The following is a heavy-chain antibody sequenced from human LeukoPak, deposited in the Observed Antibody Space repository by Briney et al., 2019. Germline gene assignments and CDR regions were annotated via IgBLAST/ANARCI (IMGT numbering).Heavy chain of an antibody. V-gene: IGHV3-13*01. Sequence: GGSLRLSCAASGFTFSSYDMHWVRQATGKGLEWVSAIGTAGDTYYPGSVKGRFTISRENAKNSLYLQMNSLRAGDTAVYYCAREFVTNDAFDIWGQGTMVTVSS. CDR3: AREFVTNDAFDI. J-gene: IGHJ3*02. CDR2: IGTAGDT. D-gene: IGHD2-2*01. CDR1: GFTFSSYD.